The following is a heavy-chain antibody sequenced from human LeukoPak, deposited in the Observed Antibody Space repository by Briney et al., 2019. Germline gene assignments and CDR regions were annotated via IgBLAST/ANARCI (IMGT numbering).Heavy chain of an antibody. CDR1: GGSFSGYY. D-gene: IGHD2-2*01. J-gene: IGHJ1*01. CDR3: ARGRPQAAAANAEYFQH. V-gene: IGHV4-34*01. CDR2: INHGGST. Sequence: SETLSLTCAVYGGSFSGYYWSWIRQPPGKGLEWIGEINHGGSTNYNPSLKSRVTISVDTSKNQFSLKLSSVTAADTAVYYCARGRPQAAAANAEYFQHWGQGTLVTVSS.